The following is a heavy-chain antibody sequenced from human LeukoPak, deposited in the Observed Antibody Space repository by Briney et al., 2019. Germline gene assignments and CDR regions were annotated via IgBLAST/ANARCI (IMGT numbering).Heavy chain of an antibody. D-gene: IGHD7-27*01. CDR2: IYSSGNT. J-gene: IGHJ5*02. CDR3: ARSGAKAVLLGWFDP. V-gene: IGHV4-59*11. CDR1: GDSISTHI. Sequence: SETLSLTCSVSGDSISTHIWNWVRQSPGKGLEWIGYIYSSGNTKYSPSLKSRVTISVDTSKNQFSLKLNAVTAADTAVYYCARSGAKAVLLGWFDPWGQGTLVTVSS.